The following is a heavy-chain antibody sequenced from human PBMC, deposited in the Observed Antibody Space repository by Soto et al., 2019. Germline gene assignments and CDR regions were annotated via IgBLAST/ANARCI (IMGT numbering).Heavy chain of an antibody. V-gene: IGHV3-9*01. CDR2: ISWDSGSM. Sequence: EVQLVESGGGLVQPGRSLILSCAASGFTFDEYAMHWVRQGPGQGLEEVSGISWDSGSMGYVDSVKGRFTISRDNAKNSLYLQMNSLRDEHTALYYCAKYVMTTVTSPWYFALWCRGTLVTVSS. J-gene: IGHJ2*01. D-gene: IGHD4-17*01. CDR1: GFTFDEYA. CDR3: AKYVMTTVTSPWYFAL.